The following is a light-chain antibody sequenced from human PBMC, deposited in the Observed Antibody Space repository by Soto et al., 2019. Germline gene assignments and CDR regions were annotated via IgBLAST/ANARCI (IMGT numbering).Light chain of an antibody. CDR3: LLSYGGVYV. V-gene: IGLV7-43*01. Sequence: QAVVTQEPSLTVSPGGTVTLTCASSTGAVTSDNYPNWFQLKPGQAPKSMIYSISNKHSWTPARFSGYLLGGKAALTLSGLQPEAEAEYYCLLSYGGVYVFGSGTKVTVL. J-gene: IGLJ1*01. CDR2: SIS. CDR1: TGAVTSDNY.